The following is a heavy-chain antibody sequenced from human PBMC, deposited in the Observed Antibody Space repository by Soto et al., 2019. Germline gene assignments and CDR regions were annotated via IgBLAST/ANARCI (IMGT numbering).Heavy chain of an antibody. CDR2: ISSSGSTI. D-gene: IGHD6-19*01. V-gene: IGHV3-11*01. J-gene: IGHJ5*02. Sequence: GGSLRLSCAASGFTFSDYYMSWIRQAPGKGLEWVSYISSSGSTIYYADSVKGRFTISRDNAKNSLYLQMNSLRAEDTAVYYCAREVVDPSENWFDPWGQGTLVTVSS. CDR3: AREVVDPSENWFDP. CDR1: GFTFSDYY.